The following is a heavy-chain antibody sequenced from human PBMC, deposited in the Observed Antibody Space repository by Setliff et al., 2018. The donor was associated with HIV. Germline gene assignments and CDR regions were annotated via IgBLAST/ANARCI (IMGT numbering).Heavy chain of an antibody. CDR2: VITILDIT. D-gene: IGHD3-10*01. J-gene: IGHJ3*02. CDR3: AGPRGDEAFDI. V-gene: IGHV1-69*10. Sequence: VASVKVSCKAFGGTSNTYASNWVRQAPGQGLEWMGQVITILDITSYAQKFQGRATITADESTNTMYMELSSLRSEDTAVYYCAGPRGDEAFDIWGQGTMVT. CDR1: GGTSNTYA.